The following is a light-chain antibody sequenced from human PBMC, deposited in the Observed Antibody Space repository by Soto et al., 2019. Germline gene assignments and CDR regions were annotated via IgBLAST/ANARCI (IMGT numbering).Light chain of an antibody. CDR1: QSVSSY. Sequence: EIVLTQSPATLSVAHGEIAALASSAGQSVSSYLASYQQKPGHAPRLLIYDASTRATGIPARFSGSGSGTDLTLTSSSGEPEDLVVYYWQQHGRSPGTFGQGTKVDIK. V-gene: IGKV3-11*01. CDR2: DAS. CDR3: QQHGRSPGT. J-gene: IGKJ1*01.